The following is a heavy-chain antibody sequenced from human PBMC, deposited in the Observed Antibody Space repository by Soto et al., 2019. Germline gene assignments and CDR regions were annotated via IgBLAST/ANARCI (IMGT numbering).Heavy chain of an antibody. Sequence: VKVSCKASGYAFTTYGISWVRQAPGQGLEWMGWISAYNGNTNYAQKLQGRVTMTTDTSTSTAYMELRSLRSDDTAVYYCARAQLEPRYNWFDPWGQGTLVPVSS. CDR3: ARAQLEPRYNWFDP. V-gene: IGHV1-18*01. J-gene: IGHJ5*02. CDR1: GYAFTTYG. CDR2: ISAYNGNT. D-gene: IGHD1-1*01.